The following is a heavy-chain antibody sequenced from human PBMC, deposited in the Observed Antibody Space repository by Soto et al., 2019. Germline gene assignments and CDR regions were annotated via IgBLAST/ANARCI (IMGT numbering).Heavy chain of an antibody. J-gene: IGHJ1*01. CDR3: ARGLQGGRIAVAGIPEYFQH. CDR1: GFAFSSYA. V-gene: IGHV3-30-3*01. Sequence: GGSLRLSCAASGFAFSSYAKHWVRQAPGKGLEWVAVISYDGSNKYYADSVKGRFTISRDNSKNTLYLQMNSLRAEDTAVYYCARGLQGGRIAVAGIPEYFQHWGQGTLVTVSS. CDR2: ISYDGSNK. D-gene: IGHD6-19*01.